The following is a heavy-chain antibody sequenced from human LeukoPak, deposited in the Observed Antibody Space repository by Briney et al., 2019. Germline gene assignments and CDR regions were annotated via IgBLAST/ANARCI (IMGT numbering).Heavy chain of an antibody. Sequence: SETLSLTCAVYGGSFSGYYWSWIRQPPGKGLEWIGEINHSGSTNYNPSLKSRVTISVDTSKNQFSLKLSSVTAADTAVYYCARQGRFLGYSYAPAGSFDYWGQGTLVTVSS. D-gene: IGHD5-18*01. J-gene: IGHJ4*02. CDR2: INHSGST. CDR3: ARQGRFLGYSYAPAGSFDY. CDR1: GGSFSGYY. V-gene: IGHV4-34*01.